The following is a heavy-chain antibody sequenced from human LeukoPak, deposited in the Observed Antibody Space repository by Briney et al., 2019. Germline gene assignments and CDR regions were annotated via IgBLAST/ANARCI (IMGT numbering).Heavy chain of an antibody. J-gene: IGHJ4*02. D-gene: IGHD2-21*02. CDR2: ISTYGGST. V-gene: IGHV3-23*01. CDR1: GFPFSSYA. Sequence: GGSLRLSCAASGFPFSSYAMSWVRQAPGKGPEWVSAISTYGGSTYYADSVKGRFTISRDNSKNTLYLQMNSLRAEDTAVYYCAKSYCGGDCYPDYWGQGALVTVSS. CDR3: AKSYCGGDCYPDY.